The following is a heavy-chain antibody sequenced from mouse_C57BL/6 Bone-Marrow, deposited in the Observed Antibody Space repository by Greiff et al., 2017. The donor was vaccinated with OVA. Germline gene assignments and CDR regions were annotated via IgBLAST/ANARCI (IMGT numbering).Heavy chain of an antibody. J-gene: IGHJ1*03. V-gene: IGHV5-6*01. D-gene: IGHD2-3*01. CDR3: ASPGYYSYWYFDV. Sequence: EVQLVESGGDLVKPGGSLTLSCAASGFTFSSYGMSWVRQTPDKRLEWVATISSGGSYTYYPDSVKGRFTISRDNAKNTLYLQMSSLKSEDTAMYYCASPGYYSYWYFDVWGTGTTVTVSS. CDR2: ISSGGSYT. CDR1: GFTFSSYG.